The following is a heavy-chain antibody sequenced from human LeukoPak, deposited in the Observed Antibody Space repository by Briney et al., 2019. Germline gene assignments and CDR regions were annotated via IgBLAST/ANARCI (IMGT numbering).Heavy chain of an antibody. V-gene: IGHV4-39*01. Sequence: SETLSLTCTVSGGSISSSSYYWGWIRQPPGKGLEWIGSIYYSGSTYYNPSLKSRVTISVDTSKNQFSLKLSSVTAADTAVYYCARAIWFGEGHDYWGQGTLVTVSS. J-gene: IGHJ4*02. CDR3: ARAIWFGEGHDY. D-gene: IGHD3-10*01. CDR2: IYYSGST. CDR1: GGSISSSSYY.